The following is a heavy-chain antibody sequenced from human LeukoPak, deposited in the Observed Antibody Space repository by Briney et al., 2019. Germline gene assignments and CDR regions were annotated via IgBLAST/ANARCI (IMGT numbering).Heavy chain of an antibody. CDR2: IYPFDSES. CDR3: ARPNWARRYFVY. D-gene: IGHD7-27*01. CDR1: GYSFSNYG. J-gene: IGHJ4*02. Sequence: RGESLKISWKASGYSFSNYGIGWVRQMPGKGLEWMGIIYPFDSESRYSPSFQGQVTISADKSITTAYLQWSSLKASDTAMYYYARPNWARRYFVYWGRGTLVTVSS. V-gene: IGHV5-51*01.